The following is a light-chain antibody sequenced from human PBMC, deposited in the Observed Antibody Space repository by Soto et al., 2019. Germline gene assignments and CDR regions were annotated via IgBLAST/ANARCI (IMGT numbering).Light chain of an antibody. J-gene: IGKJ2*01. V-gene: IGKV3-20*01. CDR3: QHYGNSPPLY. CDR1: QSVSSSY. CDR2: GAS. Sequence: EIVLTQSPGTLSLSPGERATLSCRASQSVSSSYLAWYQQKPGQAPRLLIYGASSRATGIPDSFSGSVSGTDVTRIISRLEAEDSAVYFCQHYGNSPPLYVGRGPKVEIK.